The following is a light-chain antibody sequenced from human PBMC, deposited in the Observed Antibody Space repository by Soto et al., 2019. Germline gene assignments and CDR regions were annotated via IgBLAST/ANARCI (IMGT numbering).Light chain of an antibody. CDR1: QSIGSW. J-gene: IGKJ2*01. Sequence: DIQMTQSPSTLSASVGDGVTITCRASQSIGSWLAWYQQKPGKAPKLLIYKATNLQSGVLSRFSGSGSGTDFSLTISSLQPVDSATYYCQQYNDFQYTFGQGTKLEI. CDR3: QQYNDFQYT. V-gene: IGKV1-5*03. CDR2: KAT.